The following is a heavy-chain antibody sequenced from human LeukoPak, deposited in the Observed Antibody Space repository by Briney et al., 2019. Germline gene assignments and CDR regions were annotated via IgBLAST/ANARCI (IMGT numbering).Heavy chain of an antibody. J-gene: IGHJ6*03. Sequence: ASVKVSCKASGYSFTSYDINWVRQATGQGLEWMGWMNPSSGNTGYAQKFQGRVTMTRNTSISTAYMELSSLRSEDTAVYYCAKTRSGYAGDYYYYMDVWGKGTTVTISS. D-gene: IGHD5-12*01. CDR3: AKTRSGYAGDYYYYMDV. CDR2: MNPSSGNT. V-gene: IGHV1-8*01. CDR1: GYSFTSYD.